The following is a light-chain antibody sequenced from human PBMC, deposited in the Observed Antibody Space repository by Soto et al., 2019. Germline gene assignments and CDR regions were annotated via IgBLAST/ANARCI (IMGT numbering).Light chain of an antibody. V-gene: IGKV3-20*01. Sequence: EIVLTQSPGTLSLSPGERATLSCRVSQSVSSTYLAWYQQKPGQAPRLLIYGTSSRATGIPARFSGSGSGTDFTLTISSLEPEDFAVYYCQQYDNWPWTFGQGTKVDI. CDR2: GTS. CDR1: QSVSSTY. CDR3: QQYDNWPWT. J-gene: IGKJ1*01.